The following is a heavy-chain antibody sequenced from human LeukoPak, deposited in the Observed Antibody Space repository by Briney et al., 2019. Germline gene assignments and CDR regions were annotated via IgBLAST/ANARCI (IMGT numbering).Heavy chain of an antibody. CDR2: TNRDDSDT. Sequence: GGSLRLSCAASGFTFSGYWMHWVRQAPGKGLVWVSRTNRDDSDTSYADSVKGRFTISKDKAKSTLYLQMNSLRVEDTAVYYCARSANYFDTSGQDYWGQGTLVTVSS. D-gene: IGHD3-22*01. V-gene: IGHV3-74*01. CDR3: ARSANYFDTSGQDY. J-gene: IGHJ4*02. CDR1: GFTFSGYW.